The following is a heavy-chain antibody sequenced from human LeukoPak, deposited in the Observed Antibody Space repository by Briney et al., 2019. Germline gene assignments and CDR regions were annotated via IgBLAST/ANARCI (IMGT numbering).Heavy chain of an antibody. CDR3: THDLVAYYYGSGSHHFDY. V-gene: IGHV4-4*02. J-gene: IGHJ4*02. D-gene: IGHD3-10*01. CDR2: IYHSGST. Sequence: SETLSLTCAVSGGSISSSNWWSWVRQPPGKGLEWIGEIYHSGSTSYNPSLKSRVTISVDKSKNQFSLKLSSVTAADTAVYYCTHDLVAYYYGSGSHHFDYWGQGTLVTVSS. CDR1: GGSISSSNW.